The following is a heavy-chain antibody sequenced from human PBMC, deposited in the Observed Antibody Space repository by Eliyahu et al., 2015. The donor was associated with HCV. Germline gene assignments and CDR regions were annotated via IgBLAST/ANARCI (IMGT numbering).Heavy chain of an antibody. CDR3: ASGGGGIAVTGTGGWFDP. CDR1: GXSITTXY. CDR2: IHYSGST. J-gene: IGHJ5*02. V-gene: IGHV4-59*01. Sequence: QVQLQESGPGLVKPSETLSLTCTVSGXSITTXYWXWIRQPPGKGLEWIGYIHYSGSTNYNPSLKSRVTISVDTSKNQXSLNLTSVTAADTAMYYCASGGGGIAVTGTGGWFDPWGQGTLVTVSS. D-gene: IGHD6-19*01.